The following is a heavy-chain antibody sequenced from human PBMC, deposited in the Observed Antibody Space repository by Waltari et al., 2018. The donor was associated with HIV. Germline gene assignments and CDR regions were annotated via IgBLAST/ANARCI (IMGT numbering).Heavy chain of an antibody. V-gene: IGHV3-7*01. CDR2: INLNGSEK. CDR1: CFTFTPSW. Sequence: EVQLLESGGDLVQPGGSLSLSCAVSCFTFTPSWMSWVRQDPGKGLEWVANINLNGSEKYYVDSVKGRFTISRDNAKNSLFLQMNSLRAEDTGIYYCARGWADYWGQGTLVTVSS. CDR3: ARGWADY. J-gene: IGHJ4*02.